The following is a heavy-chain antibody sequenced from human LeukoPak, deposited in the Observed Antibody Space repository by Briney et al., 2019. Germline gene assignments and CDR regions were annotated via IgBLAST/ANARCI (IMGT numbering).Heavy chain of an antibody. Sequence: RGSLKISCQGSGYSFTSYWIGWVRQMPGKGLEWMGIIYRGDSDTRYSPSFQGQVTISADKSLSTAYLQWGSLKASDTAMYYCAREGRSSSPMDYWGQGTLVTVSS. V-gene: IGHV5-51*01. CDR3: AREGRSSSPMDY. CDR2: IYRGDSDT. D-gene: IGHD6-6*01. J-gene: IGHJ4*02. CDR1: GYSFTSYW.